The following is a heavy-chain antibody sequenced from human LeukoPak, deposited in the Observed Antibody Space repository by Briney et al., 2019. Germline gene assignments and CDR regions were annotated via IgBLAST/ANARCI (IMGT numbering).Heavy chain of an antibody. D-gene: IGHD6-19*01. Sequence: ASVKVSCKASGYTFTSYGISWVRQAPGQGLEWMGWISAYNGNTNYAQKLQGRVTVTRDTTTSTVYMEMSSLRSEDTAVYYCATGIAVTGLDYWGQGIPVTASS. V-gene: IGHV1-18*01. CDR2: ISAYNGNT. J-gene: IGHJ4*02. CDR3: ATGIAVTGLDY. CDR1: GYTFTSYG.